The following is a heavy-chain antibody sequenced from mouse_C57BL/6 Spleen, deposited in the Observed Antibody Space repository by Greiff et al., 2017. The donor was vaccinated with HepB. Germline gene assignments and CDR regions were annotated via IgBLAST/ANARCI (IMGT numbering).Heavy chain of an antibody. V-gene: IGHV1-61*01. CDR1: GYTFTSYW. J-gene: IGHJ3*01. CDR2: IYPSDSET. CDR3: ARPDYDGYSY. D-gene: IGHD2-3*01. Sequence: QVQLQQPGAELVRPRSSVKLSCKASGYTFTSYWMDWVKQRPGQGLEWIGNIYPSDSETHYNQKFKDKATLTVDKSSSTAYMQLSSLTSEDSAVYYCARPDYDGYSYWGQGTLVTVSA.